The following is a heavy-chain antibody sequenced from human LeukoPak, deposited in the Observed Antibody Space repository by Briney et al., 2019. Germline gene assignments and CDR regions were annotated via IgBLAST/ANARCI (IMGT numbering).Heavy chain of an antibody. J-gene: IGHJ4*02. CDR3: AKGGNRRPGSYFYFDY. CDR2: ISASGGST. D-gene: IGHD1-26*01. V-gene: IGHV3-23*01. Sequence: GGPLRLSCAASGFTFSSYGMSWVRQAPGKGLEWVSAISASGGSTYYADSVKGRFIISRDNSKNTLYLQMDSLRAEDTAVYYCAKGGNRRPGSYFYFDYWGQGTLVTVSS. CDR1: GFTFSSYG.